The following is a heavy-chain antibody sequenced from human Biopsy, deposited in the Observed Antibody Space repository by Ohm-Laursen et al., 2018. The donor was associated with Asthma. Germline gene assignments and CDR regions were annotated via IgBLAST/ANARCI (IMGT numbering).Heavy chain of an antibody. Sequence: EASVKVSCKASGYPFIGYPIHWMRQAPGQGLEWMGRINPNIGATNYAQKFQGRVTMTRDTSTSTVYMELSSLRSEDTAVYYCARAGSLIVGATMGYWGQGTLVTVSS. CDR3: ARAGSLIVGATMGY. V-gene: IGHV1-2*06. J-gene: IGHJ4*02. CDR2: INPNIGAT. CDR1: GYPFIGYP. D-gene: IGHD1-26*01.